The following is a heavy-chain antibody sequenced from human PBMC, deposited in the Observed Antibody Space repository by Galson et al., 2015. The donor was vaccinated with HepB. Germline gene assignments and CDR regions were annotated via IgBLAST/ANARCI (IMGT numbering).Heavy chain of an antibody. J-gene: IGHJ4*02. V-gene: IGHV3-23*01. CDR1: GFTFSSYA. Sequence: SLRLSCAASGFTFSSYAMSWVRRAPGKGLQWLSIISSSGDLRRYADSVKGRFTTSRDNSKSALYLQMNSLTADDTAVYYCAKDGVADSGWYSDYWGQGTLVTVSS. D-gene: IGHD6-19*01. CDR2: ISSSGDLR. CDR3: AKDGVADSGWYSDY.